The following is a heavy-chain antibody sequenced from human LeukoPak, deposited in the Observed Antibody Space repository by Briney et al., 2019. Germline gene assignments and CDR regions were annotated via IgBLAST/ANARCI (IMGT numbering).Heavy chain of an antibody. V-gene: IGHV1-2*02. Sequence: GASVRVSCKASGYTFSDYYMYWVRQAPGQGLEWMGWINPNSGGTKYAQKFRGRVTLTRDSSITTAYMELSSLTSDDTAVYYCARVRESTKTTSIFDYWGQGTLVTVYS. CDR2: INPNSGGT. J-gene: IGHJ4*02. D-gene: IGHD1-1*01. CDR1: GYTFSDYY. CDR3: ARVRESTKTTSIFDY.